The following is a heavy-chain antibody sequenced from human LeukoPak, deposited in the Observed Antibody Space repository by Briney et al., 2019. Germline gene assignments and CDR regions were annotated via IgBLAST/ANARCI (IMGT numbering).Heavy chain of an antibody. Sequence: SSETLSLTCTVSGGSINNYYWNWIRQPPGKGLEWIGYIYYSGSTSYNPSLKSRVTISVDTSKSQFSLKLSSVTAADTAVYYCARVGSSSWFGPFDIWGQGTIVTVSS. CDR3: ARVGSSSWFGPFDI. J-gene: IGHJ3*02. CDR2: IYYSGST. D-gene: IGHD6-13*01. CDR1: GGSINNYY. V-gene: IGHV4-59*01.